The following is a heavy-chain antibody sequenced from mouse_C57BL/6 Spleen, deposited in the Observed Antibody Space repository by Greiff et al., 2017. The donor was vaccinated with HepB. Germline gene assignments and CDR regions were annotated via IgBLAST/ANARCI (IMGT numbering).Heavy chain of an antibody. CDR2: IYPGDGDT. CDR1: GYAFSSYW. Sequence: VQLQQSGAELVKPGASVKISCKASGYAFSSYWMNWVKQRPGKGLEWIEQIYPGDGDTNYNGKFKGKATLTADKSSSTAYMQLSSLTSEDSAVYFCARRSNYGAMDYWGQGTSVTVSS. V-gene: IGHV1-80*01. D-gene: IGHD2-5*01. J-gene: IGHJ4*01. CDR3: ARRSNYGAMDY.